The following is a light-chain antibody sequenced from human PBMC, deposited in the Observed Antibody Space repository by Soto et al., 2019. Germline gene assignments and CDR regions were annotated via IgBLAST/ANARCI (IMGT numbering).Light chain of an antibody. CDR3: QQYYSYMWT. J-gene: IGKJ1*01. Sequence: DIQMTQSPSTLSASVGDRVTLTCRASQSINSWLAWYQQKPGKAPKLLIYKASSLESGVPSRFSGSGSGTEFTLTISSLPPDDFATFYCQQYYSYMWTFGQGTKVDIK. CDR1: QSINSW. CDR2: KAS. V-gene: IGKV1-5*03.